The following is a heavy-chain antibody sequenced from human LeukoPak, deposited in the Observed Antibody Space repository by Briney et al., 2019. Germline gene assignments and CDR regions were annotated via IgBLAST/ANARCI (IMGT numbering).Heavy chain of an antibody. Sequence: SETLSLTCTVSGGSISSRGYYWSWIRQHPEKGLEWIGYIYYSGSTYYNASLKSRITISVDTSKNQFSLKLSSVTAADAAVYYCARQSSTDYYYYGLDVWGQGTTVAVSS. CDR3: ARQSSTDYYYYGLDV. CDR1: GGSISSRGYY. D-gene: IGHD1-1*01. CDR2: IYYSGST. J-gene: IGHJ6*02. V-gene: IGHV4-31*03.